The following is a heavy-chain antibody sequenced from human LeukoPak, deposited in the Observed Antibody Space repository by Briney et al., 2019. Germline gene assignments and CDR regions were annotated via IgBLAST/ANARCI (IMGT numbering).Heavy chain of an antibody. CDR3: ARDLYDILTGGYYYYGMDV. D-gene: IGHD3-9*01. CDR1: GFTFSSYS. J-gene: IGHJ6*02. V-gene: IGHV3-21*01. CDR2: ISSSSSYI. Sequence: GGSLRLSCAASGFTFSSYSMNWVRQAPEKGMEWVSSISSSSSYIYYADSVKGRLTISRDNAKNSLYLQMNSLRAEDTAVYYCARDLYDILTGGYYYYGMDVWGQGTTVTVSS.